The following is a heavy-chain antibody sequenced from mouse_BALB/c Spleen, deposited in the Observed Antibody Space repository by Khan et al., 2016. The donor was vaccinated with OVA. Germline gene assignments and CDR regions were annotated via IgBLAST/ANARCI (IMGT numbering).Heavy chain of an antibody. CDR3: ARETAYYGNYEAMDY. Sequence: QVQLKESGPGLVAPSQSLSITCTVSGFSLSNYGVNWVRQPPGKGLEWLGIIWAGGSTNYNSALMSKLSIRKDNAKSQVFVKMNSLQTDDTAMYYCARETAYYGNYEAMDYWGQGTSVTVSS. CDR2: IWAGGST. J-gene: IGHJ4*01. CDR1: GFSLSNYG. V-gene: IGHV2-9*02. D-gene: IGHD2-10*01.